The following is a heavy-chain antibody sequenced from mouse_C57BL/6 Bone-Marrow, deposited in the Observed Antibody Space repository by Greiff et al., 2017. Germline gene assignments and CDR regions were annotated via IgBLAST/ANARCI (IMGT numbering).Heavy chain of an antibody. V-gene: IGHV1-81*01. CDR2: IYPRSGNT. J-gene: IGHJ3*01. Sequence: QVQLQQSGAELARPGASVKLSCKASGYTFTSYGISWVKQRTGQGLEWIGEIYPRSGNTYYNEKFKGKATLTADKSSSTAYMGLRSLTSEDSAVYFCANYYGSSPFAYWGQGTLVTVSA. D-gene: IGHD1-1*01. CDR3: ANYYGSSPFAY. CDR1: GYTFTSYG.